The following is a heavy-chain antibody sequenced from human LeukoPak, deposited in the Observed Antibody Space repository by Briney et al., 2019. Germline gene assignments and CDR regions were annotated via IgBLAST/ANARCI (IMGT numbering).Heavy chain of an antibody. J-gene: IGHJ3*02. D-gene: IGHD6-13*01. CDR2: INHSGST. Sequence: SETLSLTCAVYGGSFSGYYWSWIRQPPGKGLEWIGEINHSGSTNYNPSLKSRVTISVDKSKNQFSLKLSSVTAADTAVYYCAARAAAGTDDAFDIWGQGTMVTVSS. CDR1: GGSFSGYY. CDR3: AARAAAGTDDAFDI. V-gene: IGHV4-34*01.